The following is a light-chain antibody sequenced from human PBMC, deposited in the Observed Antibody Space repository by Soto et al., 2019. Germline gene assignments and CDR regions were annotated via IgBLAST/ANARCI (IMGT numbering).Light chain of an antibody. CDR1: HSVSGN. V-gene: IGKV3-15*01. CDR2: GAS. CDR3: QQYNNYST. J-gene: IGKJ5*01. Sequence: VMTQSPATLSVSPGERATLSCRASHSVSGNLAWYQQKPGQAPRLLISGASTRAAGIPARFSGSGSGTDFTLTITSLQSEDFATYYCQQYNNYSTFGQGTRLEIK.